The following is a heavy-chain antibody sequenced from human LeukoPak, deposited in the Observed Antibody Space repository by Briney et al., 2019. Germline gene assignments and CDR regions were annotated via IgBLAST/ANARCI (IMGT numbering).Heavy chain of an antibody. CDR2: ISAYNDNI. D-gene: IGHD3-16*02. Sequence: GASVKVSCKASGYTFTSYGITWVRQAPGQGLEWMGWISAYNDNIKYAEKLQGRATMTTDTSTSTAYMELRSLRSDDTAVYYCARDLSYLDLGYWGQGTLVTVSS. CDR3: ARDLSYLDLGY. V-gene: IGHV1-18*01. CDR1: GYTFTSYG. J-gene: IGHJ4*02.